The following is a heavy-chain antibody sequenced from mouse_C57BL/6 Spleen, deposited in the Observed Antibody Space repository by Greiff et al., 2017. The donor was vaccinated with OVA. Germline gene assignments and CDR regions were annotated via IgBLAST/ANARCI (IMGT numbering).Heavy chain of an antibody. V-gene: IGHV14-1*01. D-gene: IGHD3-1*01. CDR2: IDPADGDT. Sequence: VHVKQSGAELVRPGASVKLSCTASGFTINDYYMHWVKQRPEQGLEWIGRIDPADGDTEYDQKFQGKATMTADKSSNTAYMQLSSLTSEDTAVYYCTRWGYEKVGFDDWGKGATLTVSS. CDR1: GFTINDYY. CDR3: TRWGYEKVGFDD. J-gene: IGHJ2*01.